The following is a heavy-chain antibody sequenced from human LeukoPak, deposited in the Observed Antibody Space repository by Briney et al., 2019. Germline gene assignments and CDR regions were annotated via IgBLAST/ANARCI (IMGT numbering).Heavy chain of an antibody. CDR3: ARLLRVGYCSTTTCNWFDP. Sequence: PGGSLRLSCAASGFTFSSYSMNWIRQPPGKGLEWIGSIYYSGSTYYSPPLKSRVTISVDTSKNQFSLKLSSVTAADTAVYYCARLLRVGYCSTTTCNWFDPWGQGTLITVSS. CDR1: GFTFSSYS. V-gene: IGHV4-39*07. D-gene: IGHD2-2*03. CDR2: IYYSGST. J-gene: IGHJ5*02.